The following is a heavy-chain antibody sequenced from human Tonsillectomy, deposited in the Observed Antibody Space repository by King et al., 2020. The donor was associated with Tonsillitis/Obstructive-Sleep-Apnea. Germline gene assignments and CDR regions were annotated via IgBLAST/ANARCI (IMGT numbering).Heavy chain of an antibody. CDR3: ASLILVTMGQGDAFDI. V-gene: IGHV4-34*12. CDR2: IIHFGST. J-gene: IGHJ3*02. CDR1: GGSFSGYF. D-gene: IGHD4/OR15-4a*01. Sequence: VQLQQWGAGLLKPSETLSLTCAVYGGSFSGYFWSWIRQPPGKGLEWIGEIIHFGSTNYNPSLKSRVTISVDTSKNQFSRKLSSVTAADTAVNYCASLILVTMGQGDAFDIWGRGTMVTVSS.